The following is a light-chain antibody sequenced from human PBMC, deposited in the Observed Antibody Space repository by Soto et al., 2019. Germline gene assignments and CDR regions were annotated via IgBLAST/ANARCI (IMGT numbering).Light chain of an antibody. V-gene: IGKV3-20*01. CDR1: QSVSKY. CDR2: GAS. Sequence: EIVLTQSPVALGFSPFEGAARSCMASQSVSKYLAWYRQKPGQAPRLLIYGASSRATGIPDSFSGSGSGTDFTLTISRLEPEDFAVYYCQQYGGSPQTFGQGTKVDIK. J-gene: IGKJ1*01. CDR3: QQYGGSPQT.